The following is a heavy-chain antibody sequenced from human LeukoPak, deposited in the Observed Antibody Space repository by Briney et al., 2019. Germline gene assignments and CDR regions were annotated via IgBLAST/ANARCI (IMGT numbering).Heavy chain of an antibody. CDR1: GFTFSSYA. CDR3: AKEGGYSYGTFDY. J-gene: IGHJ4*02. D-gene: IGHD5-18*01. Sequence: GGSLRLSCAASGFTFSSYAMSWVRQAPGKGLEWVGAISGSGGSTYYADSVKGRFTISRANSKNTLYLQMNSLRAEDTAVYYCAKEGGYSYGTFDYWGQGTLVTVSS. V-gene: IGHV3-23*01. CDR2: ISGSGGST.